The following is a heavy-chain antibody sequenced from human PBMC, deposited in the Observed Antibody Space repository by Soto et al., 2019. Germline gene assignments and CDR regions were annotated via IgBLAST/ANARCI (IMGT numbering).Heavy chain of an antibody. CDR2: IIPILGIA. V-gene: IGHV1-69*02. D-gene: IGHD4-17*01. CDR1: GGTFSSYT. CDR3: ARSRYGDYSTYFGY. Sequence: QVQLVQSGAEVKKPGSSVKVSCKASGGTFSSYTISWVRQSPGQGLEWMGRIIPILGIANYAQKFQGRVKITADKSTSTAYMELSSLRSEDTGVYYCARSRYGDYSTYFGYWGQGTLVTGSS. J-gene: IGHJ4*02.